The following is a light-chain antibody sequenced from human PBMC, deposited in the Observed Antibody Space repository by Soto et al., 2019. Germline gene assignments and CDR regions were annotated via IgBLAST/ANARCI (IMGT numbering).Light chain of an antibody. CDR1: SSDVGGYNY. Sequence: QSALTQPASVSGSPGQSITISCTGTSSDVGGYNYVSWYQHHPGKAPKLMIFDVSNRPSGVSNRFSGSKSGNTASLTISGLQPEDEADSYCSSYTTSNTRQIVFGTGTKVTV. V-gene: IGLV2-14*03. J-gene: IGLJ1*01. CDR3: SSYTTSNTRQIV. CDR2: DVS.